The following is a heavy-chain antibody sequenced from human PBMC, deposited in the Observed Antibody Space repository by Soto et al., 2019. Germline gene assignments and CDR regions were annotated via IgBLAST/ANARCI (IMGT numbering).Heavy chain of an antibody. V-gene: IGHV1-8*01. J-gene: IGHJ4*02. CDR3: AREYRSNVFEY. CDR1: GYTFASYD. CDR2: MNPNSGNT. D-gene: IGHD6-13*01. Sequence: GASVKFSCKASGYTFASYDINCVRQAPGQGLEWMGWMNPNSGNTGYAQTFRGRVTMTRDNSITTAYMELSSLTSEDTAVYYCAREYRSNVFEYWGQGTPVTVSS.